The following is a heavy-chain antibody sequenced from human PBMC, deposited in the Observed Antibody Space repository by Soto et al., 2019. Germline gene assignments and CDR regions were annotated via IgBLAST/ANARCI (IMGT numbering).Heavy chain of an antibody. CDR2: ISYDGSNK. J-gene: IGHJ6*02. V-gene: IGHV3-30*18. CDR3: AKEFGIAARPYYYYGMDV. CDR1: GFTFSSYG. Sequence: QVQLVESGGGVVQPGRSLRLSCAASGFTFSSYGMHWVRQAPGKGLEWVAVISYDGSNKYYADSVKGRFTISRDNSKNTLYLQMNSLRAEDTAVYYCAKEFGIAARPYYYYGMDVWGQGTTVTVSS. D-gene: IGHD6-6*01.